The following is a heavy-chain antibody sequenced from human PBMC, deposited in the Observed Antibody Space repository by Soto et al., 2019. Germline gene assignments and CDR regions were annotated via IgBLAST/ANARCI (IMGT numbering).Heavy chain of an antibody. D-gene: IGHD5-18*01. CDR2: INWNSAVI. J-gene: IGHJ4*02. CDR1: GVSFDDYA. CDR3: ARDPSVTAIGRADH. V-gene: IGHV3-9*01. Sequence: PGESLTLSCVVSGVSFDDYAWHWVRHAPGGGLEWVSGINWNSAVIGYADSVKGRFTISRDNAKNALYLQMTSLRSEDTALYYCARDPSVTAIGRADHWGQGTLVTVSS.